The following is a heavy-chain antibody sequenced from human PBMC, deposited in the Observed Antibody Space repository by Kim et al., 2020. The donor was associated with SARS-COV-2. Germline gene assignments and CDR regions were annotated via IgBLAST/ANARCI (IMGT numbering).Heavy chain of an antibody. V-gene: IGHV1-46*01. CDR1: GYTFTSYY. J-gene: IGHJ4*02. Sequence: ASVKVSCKASGYTFTSYYMHWVRQAPGQGLEWMGIINPSGGSTSYAQKFQGRVTMTRDTSTSTVYMELSSLRSEDTAVYYCATLAREWTPFDYWGQGTLVTVSS. D-gene: IGHD3-3*01. CDR3: ATLAREWTPFDY. CDR2: INPSGGST.